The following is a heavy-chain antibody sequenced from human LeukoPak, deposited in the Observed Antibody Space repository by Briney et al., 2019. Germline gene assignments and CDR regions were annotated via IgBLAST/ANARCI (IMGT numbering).Heavy chain of an antibody. CDR2: IYSGGST. Sequence: GGSLRLSCAASGFTVSSNYMSWVRQAPGKGLEWVSVIYSGGSTYYADSVKGRFTISRDNSKNTLCLQMNSLRAEDTAVYYCARALYDFWSGYTLDYWGQGTLVTVSS. CDR3: ARALYDFWSGYTLDY. CDR1: GFTVSSNY. J-gene: IGHJ4*02. D-gene: IGHD3-3*01. V-gene: IGHV3-66*02.